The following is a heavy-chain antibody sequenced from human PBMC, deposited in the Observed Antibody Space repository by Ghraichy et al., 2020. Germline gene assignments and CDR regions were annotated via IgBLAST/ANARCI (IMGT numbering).Heavy chain of an antibody. CDR1: GGSVSSYY. V-gene: IGHV4-4*07. D-gene: IGHD3-22*01. CDR3: AGDGFYYDSSGFDS. Sequence: SQTLSLTCSVSGGSVSSYYWSWIRQAAGKGLEWIGRIYTSGTTDYKPSLKSRVTMSVDTSKNQFSLEVTYVTAADTAVYYCAGDGFYYDSSGFDSWVQGILVTVSS. J-gene: IGHJ4*02. CDR2: IYTSGTT.